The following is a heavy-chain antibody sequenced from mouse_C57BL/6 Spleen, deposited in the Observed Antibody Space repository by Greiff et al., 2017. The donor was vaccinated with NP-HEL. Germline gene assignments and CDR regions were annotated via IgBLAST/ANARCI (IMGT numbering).Heavy chain of an antibody. V-gene: IGHV5-4*01. D-gene: IGHD2-1*01. J-gene: IGHJ4*01. CDR2: ISDGGSYT. CDR3: ARAPYCNLCYAMDY. CDR1: GFTFSSHA. Sequence: EVQLVESGGGLVKPGGSLKLSRAASGFTFSSHAMSWVRQTPEKRPEWVATISDGGSYTYYPDNVKGRFTISRDNAKNNLYLQMIHLKSADTAMYYCARAPYCNLCYAMDYWGQGTSVTVSS.